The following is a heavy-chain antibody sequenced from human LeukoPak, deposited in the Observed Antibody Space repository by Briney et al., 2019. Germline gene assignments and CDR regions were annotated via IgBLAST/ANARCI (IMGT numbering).Heavy chain of an antibody. Sequence: ASVKVSCKASGGTFSSYAISWVRQAPGQGLEWMGRIIPILGIANYAQKFQGRVTITADKSTSTAYMELSSLRSEDTAVYYCARVSADTAMVTCLDYWGQGTLVTVSS. CDR3: ARVSADTAMVTCLDY. CDR2: IIPILGIA. D-gene: IGHD5-18*01. J-gene: IGHJ4*02. V-gene: IGHV1-69*04. CDR1: GGTFSSYA.